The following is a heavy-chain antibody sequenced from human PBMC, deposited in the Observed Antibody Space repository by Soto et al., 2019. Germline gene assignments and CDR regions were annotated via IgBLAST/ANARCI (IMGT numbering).Heavy chain of an antibody. J-gene: IGHJ4*02. CDR3: ARDRAQLWLIPFDY. Sequence: EVQLLESGGGLVQPGGSLRLSCAASGFTFSSYAMSWVRQAPGKGLEWVSAISGSGGSTYYADSVKGRFTISRDNAKNSLYLQMNSLRAEDTAVYYCARDRAQLWLIPFDYWGQGTLVTVSS. CDR2: ISGSGGST. D-gene: IGHD5-18*01. V-gene: IGHV3-23*01. CDR1: GFTFSSYA.